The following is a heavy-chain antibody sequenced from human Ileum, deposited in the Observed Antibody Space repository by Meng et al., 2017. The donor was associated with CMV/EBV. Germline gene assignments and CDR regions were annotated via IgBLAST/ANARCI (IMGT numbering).Heavy chain of an antibody. V-gene: IGHV3-74*01. CDR1: GFTFRSYW. CDR3: VRDTPGDGMDV. CDR2: INNDGTMT. J-gene: IGHJ6*01. Sequence: GGSLRLSCAASGFTFRSYWMHWVRQAPRKGLVWVSGINNDGTMTTYADSVKGRFTISRDSAKNTVYLQMNSLRAEDTAVYYCVRDTPGDGMDVWGQGNTV. D-gene: IGHD2-2*01.